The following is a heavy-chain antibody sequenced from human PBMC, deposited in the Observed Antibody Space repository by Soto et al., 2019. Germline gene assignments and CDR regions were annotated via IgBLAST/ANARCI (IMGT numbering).Heavy chain of an antibody. CDR1: GFVFKNCA. Sequence: GVSLRLSCLGAGFVFKNCAINLVRQPPGKGLEWVSVIRGTGLNTYYAASVKGRFNISRDNSKNTVYLQMDSLKVEDTAVYYCAKRASPANIDNWFDPWGPGTQVTVSS. CDR3: AKRASPANIDNWFDP. J-gene: IGHJ5*02. V-gene: IGHV3-23*01. CDR2: IRGTGLNT.